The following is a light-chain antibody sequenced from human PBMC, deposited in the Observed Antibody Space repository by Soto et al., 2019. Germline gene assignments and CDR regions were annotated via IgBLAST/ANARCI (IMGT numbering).Light chain of an antibody. CDR2: GAS. CDR3: QQYHNWPPQYT. J-gene: IGKJ2*01. CDR1: QTVARN. V-gene: IGKV3-15*01. Sequence: EIVMTQSPASLSVSPGDGASLSCRASQTVARNVAWYQQKPGQGPGLLIHGASTRAAGVPARFSGSGSGTDFTLTISSLQSEDFAVYYCQQYHNWPPQYTFGQGTKLQIK.